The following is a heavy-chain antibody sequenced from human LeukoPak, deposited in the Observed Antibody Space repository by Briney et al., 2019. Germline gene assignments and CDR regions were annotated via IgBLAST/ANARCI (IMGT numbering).Heavy chain of an antibody. CDR2: IYYSGST. CDR1: GGSISSSSYY. CDR3: ARDVGGYGPIDY. D-gene: IGHD5-12*01. J-gene: IGHJ4*02. Sequence: SETLSLTCTVPGGSISSSSYYWGWIRQPPGKGLEWIGSIYYSGSTYYNPSLKSRVTISVDTSKNQFSLKLSSVTAADTAVYYCARDVGGYGPIDYWGQGTLVTVSS. V-gene: IGHV4-39*07.